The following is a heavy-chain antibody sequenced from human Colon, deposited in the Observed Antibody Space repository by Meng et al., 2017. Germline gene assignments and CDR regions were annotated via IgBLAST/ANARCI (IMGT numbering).Heavy chain of an antibody. CDR1: GFTFRGFS. Sequence: EVWLVGSGVGLVKPWESLRLSCAASGFTFRGFSLSWVRQAPGKGLEWVSSITGDSTYIYYADSVKGRFTVSRDNAKNSLYLQMNSLRADDTAVYYCTRGWMPEWGQGTLVTVSS. J-gene: IGHJ4*01. CDR3: TRGWMPE. V-gene: IGHV3-21*01. CDR2: ITGDSTYI. D-gene: IGHD2-2*01.